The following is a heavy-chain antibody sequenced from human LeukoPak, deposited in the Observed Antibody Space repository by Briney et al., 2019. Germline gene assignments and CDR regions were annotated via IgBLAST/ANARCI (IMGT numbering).Heavy chain of an antibody. V-gene: IGHV5-51*01. Sequence: GESLKISCKGSGYSFTSYRIGWVRQMPGKGLEWMGIIYPGDSDTRYSPSFQGQVTISADKSISTAYLQWSSLKASDTAMYYCARQRITIFGVVIGHDYWGQGTLVTVSS. J-gene: IGHJ4*01. CDR2: IYPGDSDT. CDR1: GYSFTSYR. CDR3: ARQRITIFGVVIGHDY. D-gene: IGHD3-3*01.